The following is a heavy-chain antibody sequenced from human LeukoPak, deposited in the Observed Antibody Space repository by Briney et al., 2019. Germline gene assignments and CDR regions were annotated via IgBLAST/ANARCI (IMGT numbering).Heavy chain of an antibody. CDR1: GDTFTSYD. J-gene: IGHJ4*02. V-gene: IGHV1-8*01. Sequence: ASVKVSCKASGDTFTSYDINWVRQTPGQGLEWMGRMNPNSGGTGYVQKFQGRVTMTRNTSISTAYMELSSLRSEDTAVYYCARSFYGGARTFDYWGQGTLVTVSS. D-gene: IGHD3-16*01. CDR3: ARSFYGGARTFDY. CDR2: MNPNSGGT.